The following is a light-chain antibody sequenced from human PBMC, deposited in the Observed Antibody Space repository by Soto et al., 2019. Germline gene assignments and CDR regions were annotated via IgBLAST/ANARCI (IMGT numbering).Light chain of an antibody. Sequence: DIQMTQSPSSLSASVGDRVTITCRASQNIHTFLNWYQQKPGNAPKLLIYAAYILHSGVPSRFSGSGSGTDFTLTISSLQPEDFATYYCQESYSTPMYTFGQGTKLEI. CDR2: AAY. CDR1: QNIHTF. CDR3: QESYSTPMYT. V-gene: IGKV1-39*01. J-gene: IGKJ2*01.